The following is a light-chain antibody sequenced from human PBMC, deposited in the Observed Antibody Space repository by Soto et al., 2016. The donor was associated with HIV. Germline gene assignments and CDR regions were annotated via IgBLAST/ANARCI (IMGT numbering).Light chain of an antibody. CDR2: QDN. CDR3: QAWDNNSAM. CDR1: SLGKNN. V-gene: IGLV3-1*01. Sequence: SYKITQPPSVSVSPEQTATITCSGDSLGKNNACWYQQKPGQSPVLVIFQDNKRPSGIPERFSGSNSGNTATLTISGTQALDEADYYCQAWDNNSAMFGGGTKLTVL. J-gene: IGLJ3*02.